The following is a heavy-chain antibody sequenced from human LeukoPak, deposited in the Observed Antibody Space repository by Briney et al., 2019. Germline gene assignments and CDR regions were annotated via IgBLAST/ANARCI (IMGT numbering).Heavy chain of an antibody. Sequence: GESLKISCKASGYSFANSWIAWVRQMPGKGLEYMGIIYPGDSDTGYSPSFQGQVTISADKSISTAYLQWSSLKASDTAMYYCARGTTVTTLGYWGQGTLVTVSS. D-gene: IGHD4-17*01. CDR3: ARGTTVTTLGY. V-gene: IGHV5-51*01. J-gene: IGHJ4*02. CDR1: GYSFANSW. CDR2: IYPGDSDT.